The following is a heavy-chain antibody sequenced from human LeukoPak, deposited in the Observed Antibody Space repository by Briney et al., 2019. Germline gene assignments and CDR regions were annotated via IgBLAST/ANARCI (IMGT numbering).Heavy chain of an antibody. D-gene: IGHD6-19*01. Sequence: PGGSLRLSCAASGFTFRGYAMNWVRQVPGKGLEWVSGISGSGTGTYYADSVKGRFTISRDNSKNTLFLQMNSLRAEDTAVYYCVKGSLYSSGCYDYWGQGTLVTVSA. CDR1: GFTFRGYA. V-gene: IGHV3-23*01. J-gene: IGHJ4*02. CDR2: ISGSGTGT. CDR3: VKGSLYSSGCYDY.